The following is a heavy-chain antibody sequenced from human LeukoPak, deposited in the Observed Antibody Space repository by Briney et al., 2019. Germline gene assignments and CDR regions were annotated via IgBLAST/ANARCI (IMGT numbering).Heavy chain of an antibody. CDR2: IYHSGST. CDR3: ARGGGSDYDFWSGYWNAPHWFDP. CDR1: GGSISSGGCY. D-gene: IGHD3-3*01. J-gene: IGHJ5*02. Sequence: PSETLSLTCTVSGGSISSGGCYWSWIRQPPGKGLEWIGYIYHSGSTYYNPSLKSRVTISVDRSKNQFSLKLSSVTAADTAVYYCARGGGSDYDFWSGYWNAPHWFDPWGQGTLVTVSS. V-gene: IGHV4-30-2*01.